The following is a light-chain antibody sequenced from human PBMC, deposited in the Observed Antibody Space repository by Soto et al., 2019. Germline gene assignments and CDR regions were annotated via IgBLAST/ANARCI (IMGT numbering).Light chain of an antibody. CDR3: QKYDNAPYT. Sequence: DIPMTQSPSSLSASVGDRVTITCRASQGISNFLAWYQQKPGKVPKLLIYAASTLQSGVPSRFSGSGSGPDFTLTISSLQPEDVATYYCQKYDNAPYTFGQGTKLEIK. J-gene: IGKJ2*01. CDR2: AAS. V-gene: IGKV1-27*01. CDR1: QGISNF.